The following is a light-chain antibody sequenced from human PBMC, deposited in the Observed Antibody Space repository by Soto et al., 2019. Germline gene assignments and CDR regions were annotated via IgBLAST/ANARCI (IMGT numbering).Light chain of an antibody. CDR3: QVWHRSSDHLWV. Sequence: SYELTQPPSVSVAPGQTARITCGGNKIGSKSVHWYQQKPGQAPVLVVYDDSDRPSGIPERFSGSNSGNTATLTISRVEAGDEADYYCQVWHRSSDHLWVFVGGTKLTVL. J-gene: IGLJ3*02. CDR2: DDS. V-gene: IGLV3-21*02. CDR1: KIGSKS.